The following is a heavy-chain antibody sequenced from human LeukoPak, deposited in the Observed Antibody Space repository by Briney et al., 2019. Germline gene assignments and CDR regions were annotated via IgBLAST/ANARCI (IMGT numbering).Heavy chain of an antibody. V-gene: IGHV4-30-4*01. J-gene: IGHJ4*02. CDR2: ISKSGGT. Sequence: SETLSLTCNVSGASLSSGDYYWSWIRQPPGKGLEWIGYISKSGGTYYNPSVSRRLTISRDTSKNQFSVRLSSVTAADTAVYYCARGGDIASSVGSHFDYWGQGSLVTVSS. CDR3: ARGGDIASSVGSHFDY. D-gene: IGHD5/OR15-5a*01. CDR1: GASLSSGDYY.